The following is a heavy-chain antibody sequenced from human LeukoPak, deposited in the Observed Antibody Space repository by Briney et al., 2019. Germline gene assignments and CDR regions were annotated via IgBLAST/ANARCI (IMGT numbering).Heavy chain of an antibody. V-gene: IGHV4-61*05. J-gene: IGHJ4*02. Sequence: SETLSLTCTVSGGSISSSGYYWSWIRQPPGKGLEWIGYIYYSGSTNYNPSLKSRVTISVDTSKNQFSLKLSSVTAADTAVYYCASAHSSSSVYFDYWGQGTLVTVSS. CDR3: ASAHSSSSVYFDY. D-gene: IGHD6-6*01. CDR1: GGSISSSGYY. CDR2: IYYSGST.